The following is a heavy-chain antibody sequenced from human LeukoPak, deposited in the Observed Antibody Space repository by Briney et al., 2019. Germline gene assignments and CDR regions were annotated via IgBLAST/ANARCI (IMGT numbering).Heavy chain of an antibody. J-gene: IGHJ4*02. Sequence: GGSLRLSCAASGFIFSSYAMHWVRQAPGKGLEWVAVISYDGSNTDYADSVKGRFTISRDNSKNALYLQMNSLRAEDTAVYYCARCRDYNFWSGSAVDYWGQGTLVTVSS. CDR3: ARCRDYNFWSGSAVDY. D-gene: IGHD3-3*01. CDR2: ISYDGSNT. V-gene: IGHV3-30-3*01. CDR1: GFIFSSYA.